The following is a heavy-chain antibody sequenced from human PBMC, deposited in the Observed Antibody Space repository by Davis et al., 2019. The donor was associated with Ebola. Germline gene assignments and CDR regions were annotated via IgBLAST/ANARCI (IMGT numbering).Heavy chain of an antibody. D-gene: IGHD2/OR15-2a*01. Sequence: ASVKVSCKASGYTFTSYAMHWVRQAPGQRLEWMGWINAGNDNTKYSQKFQGRVTITRDTSASTAYMELSSLRSEDTAVYYCARERNLGVDVWGQGTTVTVSS. V-gene: IGHV1-3*01. CDR1: GYTFTSYA. CDR2: INAGNDNT. CDR3: ARERNLGVDV. J-gene: IGHJ6*02.